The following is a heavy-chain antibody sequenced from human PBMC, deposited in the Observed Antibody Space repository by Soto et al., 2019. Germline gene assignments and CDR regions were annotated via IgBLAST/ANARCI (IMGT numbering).Heavy chain of an antibody. CDR2: ISYDGSNK. J-gene: IGHJ4*02. CDR3: AKDRYSSPPYEYYFDY. V-gene: IGHV3-30*18. Sequence: GGYLGLSCAASGFTFSRYGMHWVRQAPGKGLEWVAVISYDGSNKYYADSVKGRFTISRDNSKNTLYLQMNSLRAEDTAVYYCAKDRYSSPPYEYYFDYWGQGTLVTVSS. CDR1: GFTFSRYG. D-gene: IGHD6-13*01.